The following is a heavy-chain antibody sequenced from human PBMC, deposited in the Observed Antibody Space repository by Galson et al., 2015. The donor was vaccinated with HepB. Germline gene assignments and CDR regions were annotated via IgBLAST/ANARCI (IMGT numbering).Heavy chain of an antibody. CDR3: AKEGRDYIWGSYRPPPCYFDY. J-gene: IGHJ4*02. D-gene: IGHD3-16*02. CDR2: ISYDGSNK. Sequence: SLRLSCAASGFTFSSYGMHWVRQAPGKGLEWVAVISYDGSNKYYADSVKGRFTISRDNSKNTLYLQMNSLRAEDTAVYYCAKEGRDYIWGSYRPPPCYFDYWGQGTLVTVSS. V-gene: IGHV3-30*18. CDR1: GFTFSSYG.